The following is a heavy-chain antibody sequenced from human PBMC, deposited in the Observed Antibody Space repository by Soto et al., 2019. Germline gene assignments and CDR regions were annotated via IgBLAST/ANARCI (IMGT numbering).Heavy chain of an antibody. J-gene: IGHJ4*02. V-gene: IGHV4-59*12. CDR3: ARDKITGLLDY. Sequence: SETLSLTCTVSGGSISSYYWSWIRQPPGKGLEWIGYIYYSGSTNYNPSLKSRVTISVDTSKNQFSLKLTSVTAADTAVYYCARDKITGLLDYWGQGTLVTVS. CDR1: GGSISSYY. D-gene: IGHD2-8*02. CDR2: IYYSGST.